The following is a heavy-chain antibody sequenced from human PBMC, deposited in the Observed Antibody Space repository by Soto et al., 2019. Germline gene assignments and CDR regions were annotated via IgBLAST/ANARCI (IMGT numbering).Heavy chain of an antibody. Sequence: PVGSLRLSCAASGFTFSSYWMHWVRQAPGKGLVWVSRINSDESSITYADSVKGRFTISRDNAKNTLYLQMNSLRAEDTAVYYCARVEYSSSKFYYYYGMDVWGQGTTVTVSS. V-gene: IGHV3-74*01. CDR2: INSDESSI. J-gene: IGHJ6*02. D-gene: IGHD6-6*01. CDR1: GFTFSSYW. CDR3: ARVEYSSSKFYYYYGMDV.